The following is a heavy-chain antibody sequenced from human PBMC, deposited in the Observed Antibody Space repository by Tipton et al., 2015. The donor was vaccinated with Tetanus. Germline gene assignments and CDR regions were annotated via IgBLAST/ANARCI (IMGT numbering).Heavy chain of an antibody. CDR1: GYIFNNYW. V-gene: IGHV5-51*01. CDR2: IYPGDSDT. J-gene: IGHJ4*02. CDR3: ARAHCTDGVCNFDF. Sequence: QLVQSGGEVKKPGESLKISCKGSGYIFNNYWIGWVRQKPGKGLEWMGIIYPGDSDTRYSPYFQGQVTISVDKSISTAYLQLSSLRATDASVFYCARAHCTDGVCNFDFWGQGALVTVAS. D-gene: IGHD2-8*01.